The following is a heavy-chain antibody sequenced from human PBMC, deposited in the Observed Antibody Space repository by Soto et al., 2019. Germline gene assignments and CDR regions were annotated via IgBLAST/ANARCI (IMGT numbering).Heavy chain of an antibody. Sequence: QVELQESGPGLVKTSGALSLTCAVSGGSISSGHWWRWVRQPPGEGLEGIGEIFQSGTTNYNPSVERRVIISMDKSKNQFSLEVISVTAADTAVYFCARHIAVAGTRGFDYWGQGTLVTVSS. D-gene: IGHD6-19*01. CDR2: IFQSGTT. V-gene: IGHV4-4*02. CDR3: ARHIAVAGTRGFDY. CDR1: GGSISSGHW. J-gene: IGHJ4*02.